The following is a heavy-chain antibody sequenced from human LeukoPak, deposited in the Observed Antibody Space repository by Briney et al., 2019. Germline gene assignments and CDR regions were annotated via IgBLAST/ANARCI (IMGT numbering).Heavy chain of an antibody. J-gene: IGHJ5*02. D-gene: IGHD5-24*01. Sequence: SETLSLTCTVSGGSISSSSYYCSWIRQPPGKGLEWIGEIHPHGIFYYNPSLTSRVTISIDTSKSQFSLRLTSVTAAYTAFYYCARGRDRSKAGDLWGQGSLVIVSS. V-gene: IGHV4-39*07. CDR3: ARGRDRSKAGDL. CDR1: GGSISSSSYY. CDR2: IHPHGIF.